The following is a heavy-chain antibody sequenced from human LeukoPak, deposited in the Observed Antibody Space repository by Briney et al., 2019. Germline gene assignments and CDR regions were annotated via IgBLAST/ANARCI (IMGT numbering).Heavy chain of an antibody. CDR3: AKTGRSIGSWSLGGFLIAFDI. CDR1: GFTFSSYA. Sequence: PGGSLRLSCAASGFTFSSYAMSWVRQAPGKGLEWVSAISGSGGSTYYADSVKGRFTISRDNSKNTLYLQMNSLRAEDTAVYYCAKTGRSIGSWSLGGFLIAFDIWGQGTMVTVSS. V-gene: IGHV3-23*01. D-gene: IGHD6-13*01. CDR2: ISGSGGST. J-gene: IGHJ3*02.